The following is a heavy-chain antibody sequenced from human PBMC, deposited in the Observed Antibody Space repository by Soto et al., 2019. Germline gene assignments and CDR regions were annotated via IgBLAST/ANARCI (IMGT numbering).Heavy chain of an antibody. CDR1: GVSISSSDGY. V-gene: IGHV4-31*03. CDR3: TRGLSAATVVTCYFAH. J-gene: IGHJ4*02. CDR2: IYSSGNT. D-gene: IGHD4-17*01. Sequence: QVHLQESGPGLVKPSQTLSLTCSVSGVSISSSDGYWSWIRQPPGKGLEWIGYIYSSGNTYYNPTLKSRLTISVDTSKHQFSLKLNSVTAADTALSYCTRGLSAATVVTCYFAHWGQATVVTVSS.